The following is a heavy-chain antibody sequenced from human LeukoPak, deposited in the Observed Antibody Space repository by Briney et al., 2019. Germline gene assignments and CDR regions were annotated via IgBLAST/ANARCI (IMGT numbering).Heavy chain of an antibody. J-gene: IGHJ5*02. CDR1: GYTFTTFG. CDR2: IIPIFGTA. Sequence: ASVSVSCKASGYTFTTFGISWVRQAPGQGLEWMGGIIPIFGTANYAQKFQGRVTITTDESTSTAYMELSSLRSEDTAVYYCARGATTKSYWFDPWGQGTLVTVSS. CDR3: ARGATTKSYWFDP. D-gene: IGHD4-17*01. V-gene: IGHV1-69*05.